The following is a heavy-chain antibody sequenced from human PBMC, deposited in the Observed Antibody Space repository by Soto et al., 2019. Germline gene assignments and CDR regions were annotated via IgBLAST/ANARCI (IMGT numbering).Heavy chain of an antibody. J-gene: IGHJ6*02. CDR3: AKVRGIVGATAYYYGMDV. V-gene: IGHV3-23*01. Sequence: PGGSLRLSCAASGFTFSSYAMSWVRQAPGKGLEWVSAISGSGGSTYYADSVKGRFTISRDNSKNTLYLQMNSLRAEDTAVYYCAKVRGIVGATAYYYGMDVWGQGTTVTVSS. CDR2: ISGSGGST. D-gene: IGHD1-26*01. CDR1: GFTFSSYA.